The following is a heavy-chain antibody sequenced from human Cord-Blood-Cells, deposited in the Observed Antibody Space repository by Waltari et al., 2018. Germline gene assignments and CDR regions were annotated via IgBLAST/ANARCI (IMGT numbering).Heavy chain of an antibody. CDR1: RWSLSGYD. Sequence: QALLQQWGAGRLKPSESLSDTCLVYRWSLSGYDWSWIRQPPGRGLEWNGEIKQSKSTNTGPTLRSRVTISVDTSMTQFSLKRSSVTAAYTAMYYCATPSPVAARNYLDYWGQGTLVTVAS. J-gene: IGHJ4*02. CDR2: IKQSKST. CDR3: ATPSPVAARNYLDY. V-gene: IGHV4-34*01. D-gene: IGHD6-6*01.